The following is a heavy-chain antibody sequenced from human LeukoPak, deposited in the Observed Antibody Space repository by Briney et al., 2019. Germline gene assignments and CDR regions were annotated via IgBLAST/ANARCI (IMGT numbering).Heavy chain of an antibody. Sequence: SETLSLTCAAYGGSFSGYYWSWIRQPPGKGLEWIGEINHSGSTNYNPSLKSRVTISVDTSKNQFSLKLSSVTAADTAVYYCASGIDSMADGAFDIWGQGTMVTVSS. CDR1: GGSFSGYY. V-gene: IGHV4-34*01. J-gene: IGHJ3*02. CDR2: INHSGST. D-gene: IGHD2/OR15-2a*01. CDR3: ASGIDSMADGAFDI.